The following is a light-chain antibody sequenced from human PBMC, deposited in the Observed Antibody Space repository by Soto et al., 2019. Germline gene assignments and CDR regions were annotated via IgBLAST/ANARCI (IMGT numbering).Light chain of an antibody. J-gene: IGKJ1*01. CDR3: QQYQIDWT. Sequence: IQMTQSPSTLSASLGDRVSITCRASQRVNTCLAWYQQKPGKAPTLLIYDASSLQSGVPSRFSGSGSGTEFTLTISSLQPDDFATYYCQQYQIDWTFGQGTKVDI. CDR1: QRVNTC. V-gene: IGKV1-5*01. CDR2: DAS.